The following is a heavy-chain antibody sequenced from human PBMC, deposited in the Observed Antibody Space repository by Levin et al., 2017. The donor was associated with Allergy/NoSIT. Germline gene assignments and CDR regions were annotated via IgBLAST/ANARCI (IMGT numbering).Heavy chain of an antibody. CDR1: GGSISSYY. Sequence: SETLSLTCTVSGGSISSYYWSWIRQPAGKGLEWIGRIYTSGSTNYNPSLKSRVTMSVDTSKNQFSLKLSSVTAADTAVYYCARGSGSGYYVPDWFDPWGQGTLVTVSS. V-gene: IGHV4-4*07. CDR2: IYTSGST. D-gene: IGHD3-22*01. J-gene: IGHJ5*02. CDR3: ARGSGSGYYVPDWFDP.